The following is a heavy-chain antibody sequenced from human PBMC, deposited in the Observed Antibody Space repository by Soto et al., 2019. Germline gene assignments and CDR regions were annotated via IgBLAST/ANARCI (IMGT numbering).Heavy chain of an antibody. V-gene: IGHV1-69*06. J-gene: IGHJ6*02. Sequence: QVQLVQSGAEVKKPGSSVKVSCKASGGTFSSYAISWVRQAPGQGLEWMGGIIPIFGTANYAQKFQGRVTITADKSTSTAYMELSSLRSEDTAVYYCASSSSGGKRDYYYYYGMDVWGQGTMVTVSS. CDR2: IIPIFGTA. D-gene: IGHD2-15*01. CDR3: ASSSSGGKRDYYYYYGMDV. CDR1: GGTFSSYA.